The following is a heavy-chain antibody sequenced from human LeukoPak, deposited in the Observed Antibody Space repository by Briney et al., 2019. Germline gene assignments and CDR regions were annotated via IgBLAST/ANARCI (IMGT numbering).Heavy chain of an antibody. D-gene: IGHD6-13*01. CDR1: GFTFSSYW. J-gene: IGHJ6*03. CDR3: ARGLAANYYYYYYMDV. V-gene: IGHV3-7*01. CDR2: IKQDGSEK. Sequence: GGSLRHSCAASGFTFSSYWMSWVRQAPGKGLEWVANIKQDGSEKYYVDSVKGRFTIFRDNAKNSLYLQMNSLRAEDTAVYYCARGLAANYYYYYYMDVWGKGTTVTVSS.